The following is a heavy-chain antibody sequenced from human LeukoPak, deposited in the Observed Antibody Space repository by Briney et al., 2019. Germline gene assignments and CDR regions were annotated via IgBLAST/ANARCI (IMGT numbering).Heavy chain of an antibody. CDR1: GFTFSSYS. CDR3: ARDSSGSYLFDY. Sequence: PGGSLRLSCAASGFTFSSYSMNWVRQAPGKGLEWVSSISSSSSYIYYADSVKGRFTISRDNAKNSLYLQMNSLRAEDTAVYYCARDSSGSYLFDYWGQGSLVTVSP. CDR2: ISSSSSYI. J-gene: IGHJ4*02. V-gene: IGHV3-21*01. D-gene: IGHD1-26*01.